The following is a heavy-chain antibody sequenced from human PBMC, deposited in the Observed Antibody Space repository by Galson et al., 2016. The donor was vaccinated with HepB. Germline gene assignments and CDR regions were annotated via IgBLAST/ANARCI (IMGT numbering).Heavy chain of an antibody. J-gene: IGHJ6*02. CDR1: GGSVSSRSYC. CDR3: ARGRRNDYFGVVSGTYYYYGMDV. V-gene: IGHV4-31*03. Sequence: TLSLTCTLSGGSVSSRSYCWTWIRQQPGKGLEWIGYSYSNGDTSYNPSLQSRATISVDPSNDQFSLRLIPATAADTAVYFCARGRRNDYFGVVSGTYYYYGMDVWGPGTTVAVS. CDR2: SYSNGDT. D-gene: IGHD3-3*01.